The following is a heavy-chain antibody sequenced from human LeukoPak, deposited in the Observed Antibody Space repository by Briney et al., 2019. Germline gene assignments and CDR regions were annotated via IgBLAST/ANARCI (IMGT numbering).Heavy chain of an antibody. V-gene: IGHV4-4*07. D-gene: IGHD3-3*01. CDR3: ARDLVDFWSGYSDY. CDR2: IYTSGST. CDR1: GVSISSYY. Sequence: SETLSLTCTVSGVSISSYYWSWIRQPPGKGLEWIGRIYTSGSTNYNPSLKSRVTMSVDTSKNQFSLKLSSVTAADTAVYYCARDLVDFWSGYSDYWGQGTLVTVSS. J-gene: IGHJ4*02.